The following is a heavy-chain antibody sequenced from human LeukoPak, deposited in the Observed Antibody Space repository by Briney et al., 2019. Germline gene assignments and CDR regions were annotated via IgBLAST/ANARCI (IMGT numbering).Heavy chain of an antibody. CDR3: ARGAGYYGPIDY. Sequence: ASVKVSCKASGYTFTRYYMHWVRQAPGQGLVWMGIINPSGGSTSYAQKFQGRVTMTRDTSISTAYMELSRLRSDDTAVYYCARGAGYYGPIDYWGQGTLVTVSS. CDR2: INPSGGST. J-gene: IGHJ4*02. CDR1: GYTFTRYY. D-gene: IGHD3-10*01. V-gene: IGHV1-46*01.